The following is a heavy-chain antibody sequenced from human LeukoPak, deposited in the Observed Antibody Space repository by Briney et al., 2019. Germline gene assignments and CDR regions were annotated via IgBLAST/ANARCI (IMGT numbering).Heavy chain of an antibody. CDR1: GGPIGSGLYS. J-gene: IGHJ4*02. CDR3: AAYTIFGVAY. CDR2: IYFNGST. Sequence: SETLSLTCAVSGGPIGSGLYSWTWIRQHPGKGLEWIGSIYFNGSTYYNPSLESRLTISGDASKNHFPLKVNSVSAADTAVYYCAAYTIFGVAYWGQGTLVAVSS. V-gene: IGHV4-31*11. D-gene: IGHD3-3*01.